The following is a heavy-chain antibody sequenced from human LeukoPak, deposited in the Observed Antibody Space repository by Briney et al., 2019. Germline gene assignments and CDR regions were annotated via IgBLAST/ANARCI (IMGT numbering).Heavy chain of an antibody. V-gene: IGHV3-48*04. Sequence: GGSLRLSCAASGFTFSSYSMNWVRQAPGKGLEWVPYISSSSSTIYYADSVKGRFTISRDNAKNSLYLQMNSLRAEDTAVYYCAGTLETGHTGGPFDYWGQGTLVTVSS. CDR3: AGTLETGHTGGPFDY. D-gene: IGHD3-9*01. CDR2: ISSSSSTI. CDR1: GFTFSSYS. J-gene: IGHJ4*02.